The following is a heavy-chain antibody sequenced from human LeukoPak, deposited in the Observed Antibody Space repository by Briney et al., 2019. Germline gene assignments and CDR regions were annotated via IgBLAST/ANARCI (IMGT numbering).Heavy chain of an antibody. Sequence: MTSETLSLTCTVSGGSISSYYWSWIRQPAGKGLEWIGRIYTSGSTNYNPSLKSRVTMSVDTSKNQFSLKLSSVTAADTAVYYCARDRFGEFLPTRQKYNLNWFDPWGQGTLVTVSS. CDR3: ARDRFGEFLPTRQKYNLNWFDP. D-gene: IGHD3-10*01. CDR1: GGSISSYY. V-gene: IGHV4-4*07. J-gene: IGHJ5*02. CDR2: IYTSGST.